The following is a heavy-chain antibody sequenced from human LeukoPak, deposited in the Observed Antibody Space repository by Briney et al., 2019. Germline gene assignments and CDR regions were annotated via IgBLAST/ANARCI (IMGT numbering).Heavy chain of an antibody. V-gene: IGHV4-30-4*01. CDR1: GGSISSGDYY. CDR3: ARSKYGGNSVDY. CDR2: IYYSGST. Sequence: PSETLPLTCTVSGGSISSGDYYWSWIRQPPGKGLEWIGYIYYSGSTYYNPSLKSRVTISVDTSKNQFSLKLSSVTAADTAVCYCARSKYGGNSVDYWGQGTLVTVSS. D-gene: IGHD4-23*01. J-gene: IGHJ4*02.